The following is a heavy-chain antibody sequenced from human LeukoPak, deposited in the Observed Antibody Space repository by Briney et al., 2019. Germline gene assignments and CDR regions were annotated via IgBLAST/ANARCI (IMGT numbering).Heavy chain of an antibody. CDR3: ARGIGYCSGGSCYPPYYYYMDV. D-gene: IGHD2-15*01. J-gene: IGHJ6*03. CDR1: GGTFSSYA. Sequence: ASGKLSCKAAGGTFSSYAISRVRQAPGQGHEWVGGIIPIFGTANYAQKFQGRVTTTTDESTSTAYMELSSLRSEDTAVYYCARGIGYCSGGSCYPPYYYYMDVWGKGTTVTVSS. CDR2: IIPIFGTA. V-gene: IGHV1-69*05.